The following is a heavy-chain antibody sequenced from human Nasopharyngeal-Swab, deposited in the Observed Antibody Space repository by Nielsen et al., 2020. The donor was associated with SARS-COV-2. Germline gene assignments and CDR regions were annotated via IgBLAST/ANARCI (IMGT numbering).Heavy chain of an antibody. CDR2: IIPIFGTA. Sequence: SVKVSCKASGGTFSSYAISWVRQAPGQGLEWMGGIIPIFGTANYAQKFQDRVTITADESTSTAYMELSSLRSEDTAVYYCARSRDIVVVPAAKGDWFDPWGQGTLVTVSS. CDR3: ARSRDIVVVPAAKGDWFDP. D-gene: IGHD2-2*01. V-gene: IGHV1-69*13. CDR1: GGTFSSYA. J-gene: IGHJ5*02.